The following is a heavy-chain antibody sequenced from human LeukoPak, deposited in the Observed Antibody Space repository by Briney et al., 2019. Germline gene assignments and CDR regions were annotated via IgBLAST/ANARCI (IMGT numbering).Heavy chain of an antibody. J-gene: IGHJ4*02. D-gene: IGHD3-9*01. CDR1: GFTFSSSA. Sequence: GGSLKLSCAASGFTFSSSAMNWVRQAPGKGLEWVSAISGSGGTTYYADSVKGRFTISRDNPKNTLYLQMNSLRAEDTAVYYCAITTGVLRYFDWLSPLDYWGQGTLVTVSS. CDR3: AITTGVLRYFDWLSPLDY. V-gene: IGHV3-23*01. CDR2: ISGSGGTT.